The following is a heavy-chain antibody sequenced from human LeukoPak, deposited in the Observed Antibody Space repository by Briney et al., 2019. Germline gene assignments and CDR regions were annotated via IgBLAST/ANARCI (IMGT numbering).Heavy chain of an antibody. CDR2: INHSGST. D-gene: IGHD1-26*01. CDR1: GGSFSGYY. V-gene: IGHV4-34*01. J-gene: IGHJ4*02. Sequence: SETLSLTCAVYGGSFSGYYWSWIRQPPGKGLEWIGEINHSGSTNYNPSLKSRVTISVDTSKNQFSLKLSSVTAADTAVYYCARALTGVGATTNWGQGTLVTVSS. CDR3: ARALTGVGATTN.